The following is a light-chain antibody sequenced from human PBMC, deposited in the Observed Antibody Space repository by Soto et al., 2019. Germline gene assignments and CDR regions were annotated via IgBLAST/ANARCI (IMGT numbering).Light chain of an antibody. Sequence: EIVMTQSTGTLSLSPGERATLSCRASQSVSSRLAWSQQKPGQAPRLLISGASSRATGIPDRFSGSGSGTDFTLTISRLEPEDFALYYCQHYVERSPITFGQGTRLEIK. J-gene: IGKJ5*01. CDR1: QSVSSR. CDR2: GAS. CDR3: QHYVERSPIT. V-gene: IGKV3-20*01.